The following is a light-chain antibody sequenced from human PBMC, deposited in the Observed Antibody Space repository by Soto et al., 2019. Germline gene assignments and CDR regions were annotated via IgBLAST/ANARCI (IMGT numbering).Light chain of an antibody. J-gene: IGKJ5*01. V-gene: IGKV3-20*01. CDR1: HSVSRTY. Sequence: EIVLTQSPGTLSLSPGERATLSCRASHSVSRTYLAWYQQKPGQAPRLLIYGTSDRATGTPDRFSGSGSGTDFTLTICRLEPEDSAVYYCQQFDDSVTFGQGTRLDIK. CDR2: GTS. CDR3: QQFDDSVT.